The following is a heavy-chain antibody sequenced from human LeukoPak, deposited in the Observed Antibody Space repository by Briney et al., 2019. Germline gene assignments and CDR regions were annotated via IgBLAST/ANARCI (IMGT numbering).Heavy chain of an antibody. J-gene: IGHJ4*02. D-gene: IGHD5-24*01. CDR3: ARSRDGYNPFFDY. Sequence: PSETLSLTCTVSGGSLSSYSWSWIRQPPGKGLEWIGYIYYSGTTNYNPSLKSRVTISVDTSKNQFSLKLSSVTAADTAVYYCARSRDGYNPFFDYWGQGTLVTVSS. CDR2: IYYSGTT. CDR1: GGSLSSYS. V-gene: IGHV4-59*01.